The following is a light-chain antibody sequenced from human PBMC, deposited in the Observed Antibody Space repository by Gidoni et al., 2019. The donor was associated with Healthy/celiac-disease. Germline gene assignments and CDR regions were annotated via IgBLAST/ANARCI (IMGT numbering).Light chain of an antibody. V-gene: IGKV3-11*01. Sequence: ELVLTQSPATLSLSPGERATLSCRASQSVSSYFAWYQQKPGQAPRLLIYDASTRATGIPARFSGSGSGTDFTLTISSLEPEEFAVYYCQQRSNWPPSFGPGTKVDIK. CDR1: QSVSSY. CDR3: QQRSNWPPS. J-gene: IGKJ3*01. CDR2: DAS.